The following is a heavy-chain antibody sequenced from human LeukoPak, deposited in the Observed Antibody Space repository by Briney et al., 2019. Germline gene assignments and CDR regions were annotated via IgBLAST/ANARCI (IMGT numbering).Heavy chain of an antibody. Sequence: PGGSLTLSCAASGFTFSSYSWNWVRQPPGKGLEWVSAICSSSSYIYYADSVKGRFTISRDNAKNSLSLQMNSLRAEDTAVYYCARGYYDFWSGDFGGYFDYCGQGTLVTVSS. D-gene: IGHD3-3*01. CDR2: ICSSSSYI. V-gene: IGHV3-21*01. CDR3: ARGYYDFWSGDFGGYFDY. CDR1: GFTFSSYS. J-gene: IGHJ4*02.